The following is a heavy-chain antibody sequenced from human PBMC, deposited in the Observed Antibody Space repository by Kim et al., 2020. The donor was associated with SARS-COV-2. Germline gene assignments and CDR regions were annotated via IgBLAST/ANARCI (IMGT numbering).Heavy chain of an antibody. CDR3: ARDRGDYYDSSGYWYFDL. CDR2: IYTSGST. CDR1: GGSISSGSYY. D-gene: IGHD3-22*01. V-gene: IGHV4-61*02. J-gene: IGHJ2*01. Sequence: SETLSLTCTVSGGSISSGSYYWSWIRQPAGKGLEWIGRIYTSGSTNYNPSLKSRVTISVDTSKNQFSLKLSSVTAADTAVYYCARDRGDYYDSSGYWYFDLWGRGTLVTVSS.